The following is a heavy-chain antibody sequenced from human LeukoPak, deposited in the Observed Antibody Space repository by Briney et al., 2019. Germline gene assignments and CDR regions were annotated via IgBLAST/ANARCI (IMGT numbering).Heavy chain of an antibody. CDR1: GGSISSSNW. CDR3: ARDERGYSGSDYGGIDY. D-gene: IGHD5-12*01. CDR2: IYHSGST. V-gene: IGHV4-4*02. J-gene: IGHJ4*02. Sequence: KTSGTLSLTCAVSGGSISSSNWWSWVRQPPGKGLEWIGEIYHSGSTNYNPSLKSRVTISVDKSKNQFSLKLSSVTAADTAVYYCARDERGYSGSDYGGIDYWGQGTLVTVSS.